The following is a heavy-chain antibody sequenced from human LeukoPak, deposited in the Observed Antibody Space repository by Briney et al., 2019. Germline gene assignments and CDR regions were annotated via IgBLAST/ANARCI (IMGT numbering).Heavy chain of an antibody. J-gene: IGHJ4*02. Sequence: QPGGSLRLSCAASGFTFTSCTMSWVRQAPGKGLEWVSDIRGSGENTYYADSVKGRFTISRDNSKNTLYLQMSSLRSDDTAVYYCARVSYCTNGVCYLWSFDYWGQGTLVTVSS. V-gene: IGHV3-23*01. CDR1: GFTFTSCT. CDR2: IRGSGENT. CDR3: ARVSYCTNGVCYLWSFDY. D-gene: IGHD2-8*01.